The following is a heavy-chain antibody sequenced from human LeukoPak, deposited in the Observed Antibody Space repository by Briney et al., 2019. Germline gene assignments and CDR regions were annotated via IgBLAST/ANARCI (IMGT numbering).Heavy chain of an antibody. V-gene: IGHV1-46*01. Sequence: GASVKVSCKASGYAFTSYYLHWVRQPPGQGLEWMGIINPSGGSTTYAQKFQGRVTMTRDTSTSTVYMELSSLRSEDTAVYYCARDIRGERGYDFGPGAEGFDYWGQGTPVTVSS. CDR2: INPSGGST. CDR1: GYAFTSYY. CDR3: ARDIRGERGYDFGPGAEGFDY. J-gene: IGHJ4*02. D-gene: IGHD5-18*01.